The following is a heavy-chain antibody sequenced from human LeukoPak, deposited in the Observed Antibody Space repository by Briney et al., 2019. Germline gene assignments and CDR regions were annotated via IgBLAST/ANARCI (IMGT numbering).Heavy chain of an antibody. CDR1: GFTLSDHF. V-gene: IGHV3-23*01. J-gene: IGHJ4*02. Sequence: PGGSLRLSCAASGFTLSDHFMDWVRQAPGKGLEWASSIISSGSVTYYADSVKGRFTISRDNFQNMVYLQMDSLRVEDSALYFCAKNAGYSYGLYYFDYWGQGTLVTVSS. D-gene: IGHD5-18*01. CDR3: AKNAGYSYGLYYFDY. CDR2: IISSGSVT.